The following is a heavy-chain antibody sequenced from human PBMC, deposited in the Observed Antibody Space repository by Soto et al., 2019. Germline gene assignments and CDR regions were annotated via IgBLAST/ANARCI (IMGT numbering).Heavy chain of an antibody. CDR3: ARVPGQWLANFDY. Sequence: SETLSLTCAVYGGSFSGYYWSWIRQPPGKGLEWIGEINHSGSTNYNPSLKSRVTISVDTSKNQFSLKLSSVTAADTAVYYCARVPGQWLANFDYWGQGTLVSVSS. V-gene: IGHV4-34*01. CDR2: INHSGST. CDR1: GGSFSGYY. D-gene: IGHD6-19*01. J-gene: IGHJ4*02.